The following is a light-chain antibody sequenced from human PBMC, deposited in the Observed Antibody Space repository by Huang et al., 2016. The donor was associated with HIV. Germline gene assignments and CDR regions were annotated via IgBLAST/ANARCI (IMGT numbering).Light chain of an antibody. CDR1: QTVRSN. V-gene: IGKV3-15*01. J-gene: IGKJ1*01. CDR3: QQYNNWPRT. Sequence: ELVMTHSPATLSVSPGERVTLSCRASQTVRSNLAWYQQKPGQAPRLLIYGASTRATGIPARFSGSGSGTEFTLTISSLQSEDFAVYHCQQYNNWPRTFGQGTKVEVK. CDR2: GAS.